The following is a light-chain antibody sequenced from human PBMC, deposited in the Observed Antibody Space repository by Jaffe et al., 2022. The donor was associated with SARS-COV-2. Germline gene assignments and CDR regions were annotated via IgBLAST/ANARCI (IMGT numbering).Light chain of an antibody. Sequence: ENVLTQSPGTLSLSPGERATLSCRASQSVGSRYLAWYQQKPGQAPRVLIFGTSNRATGIPDRFSGSGSGTDFTLTISRLEPEDFAVYYCQQYGSPPHYTFGQGTRLEI. CDR3: QQYGSPPHYT. V-gene: IGKV3-20*01. J-gene: IGKJ2*01. CDR2: GTS. CDR1: QSVGSRY.